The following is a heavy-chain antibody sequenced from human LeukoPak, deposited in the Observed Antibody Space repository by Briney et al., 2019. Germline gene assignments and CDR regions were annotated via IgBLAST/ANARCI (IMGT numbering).Heavy chain of an antibody. J-gene: IGHJ6*03. CDR3: ARTTADYYYMDV. CDR1: GFTFSSYA. V-gene: IGHV3-23*01. Sequence: GGSLRLSCAASGFTFSSYAMSWVRQAPGKGLEWVSAISGSGGSTYYADSVKGRFTISRDNAKNSLYLQMNSLRAEDTAEYYCARTTADYYYMDVWGKGTTVTVSS. CDR2: ISGSGGST. D-gene: IGHD1/OR15-1a*01.